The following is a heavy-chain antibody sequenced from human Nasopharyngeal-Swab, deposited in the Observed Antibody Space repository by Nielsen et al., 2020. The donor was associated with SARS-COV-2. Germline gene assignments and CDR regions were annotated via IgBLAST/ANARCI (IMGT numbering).Heavy chain of an antibody. CDR3: AREAPSTFFFDS. V-gene: IGHV3-7*03. D-gene: IGHD1-1*01. CDR2: LKQDGSEK. J-gene: IGHJ4*02. Sequence: GESLKISCVASGFSFSRNWMSWVRQAPGSGLEWVAPLKQDGSEKYYVDSVEGRFTFSRDNDKNSLYLQMNSLTSDDTAVYFCAREAPSTFFFDSWGQGTLLTVSS. CDR1: GFSFSRNW.